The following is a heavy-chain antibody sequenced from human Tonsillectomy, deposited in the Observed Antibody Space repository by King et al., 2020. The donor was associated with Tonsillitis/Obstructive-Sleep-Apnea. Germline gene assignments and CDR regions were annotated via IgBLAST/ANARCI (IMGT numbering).Heavy chain of an antibody. CDR1: GYSFTSYW. CDR2: IYPGDSDT. D-gene: IGHD3-22*01. V-gene: IGHV5-51*01. Sequence: QLVQSGVGVRKPGESLKISCKGSGYSFTSYWIGWVRQMPGKGLEWMGIIYPGDSDTRYSPSFQGQVIISADKSISTAYLQWSSLKASDTAMYYCARQNDDSSGYYFDAFDIWGQGTMVTVSS. CDR3: ARQNDDSSGYYFDAFDI. J-gene: IGHJ3*02.